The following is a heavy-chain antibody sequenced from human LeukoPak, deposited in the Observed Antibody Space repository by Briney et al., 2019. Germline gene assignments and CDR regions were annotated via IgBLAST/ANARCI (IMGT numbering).Heavy chain of an antibody. Sequence: SETLSLTCTVSGGLVSSYYWTWIRQPAGKGLEWIGRIFTTGSTNYNPSLMSRVTLSVAPSKGQFSLKLRSVTAADTAVYYCARGDGSTMARGVSRYGWLYAWGQGALVTVSS. D-gene: IGHD3-10*01. CDR3: ARGDGSTMARGVSRYGWLYA. CDR2: IFTTGST. V-gene: IGHV4-4*07. CDR1: GGLVSSYY. J-gene: IGHJ5*02.